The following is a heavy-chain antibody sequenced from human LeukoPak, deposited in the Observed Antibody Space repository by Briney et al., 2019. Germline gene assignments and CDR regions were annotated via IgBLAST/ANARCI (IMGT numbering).Heavy chain of an antibody. J-gene: IGHJ4*02. CDR3: ARGYVSSTTDYFDY. CDR1: GFTFSSYS. CDR2: ISSSSSYI. V-gene: IGHV3-21*01. Sequence: GGSLRLSYAASGFTFSSYSMNWVRQAPGKGLEWVSSISSSSSYIYYADSVKGRFTISRDNAKNSLYLQMNSLRAEDTAVYYCARGYVSSTTDYFDYWGQGTLVTVSS. D-gene: IGHD2-2*01.